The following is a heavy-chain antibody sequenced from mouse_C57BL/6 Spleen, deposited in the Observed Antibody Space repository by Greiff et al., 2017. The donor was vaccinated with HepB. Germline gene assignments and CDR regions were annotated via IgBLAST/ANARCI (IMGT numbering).Heavy chain of an antibody. CDR2: IDPNSGGT. J-gene: IGHJ1*03. D-gene: IGHD1-1*01. CDR3: ARPPITTVVPYWYFDV. V-gene: IGHV1-72*01. Sequence: QVQLQQPGAELVKPGASVKLSCKASGYTFTSYWMHWVKQRPGRGLEWIGRIDPNSGGTKYNEKFKSKATLTVDKPSSTAYMQLSSLTSEDSAVYYCARPPITTVVPYWYFDVWGTGTTVTVSS. CDR1: GYTFTSYW.